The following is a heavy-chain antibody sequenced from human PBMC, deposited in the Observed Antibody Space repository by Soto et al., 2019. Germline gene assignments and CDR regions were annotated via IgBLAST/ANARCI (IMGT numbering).Heavy chain of an antibody. CDR1: GYTFTAHY. CDR3: VRPVGVGATDSYAFDI. D-gene: IGHD1-26*01. J-gene: IGHJ3*02. V-gene: IGHV1-2*04. CDR2: INPNSGGT. Sequence: QVQLVQSGTEVKKPGASVKVSCKASGYTFTAHYMHWVRQAPGQGLEWMGWINPNSGGTIYAQKFRGWVTMTRDTSINTAYMDLNSLTSDDTAIYYCVRPVGVGATDSYAFDIWGQGTMVTVSS.